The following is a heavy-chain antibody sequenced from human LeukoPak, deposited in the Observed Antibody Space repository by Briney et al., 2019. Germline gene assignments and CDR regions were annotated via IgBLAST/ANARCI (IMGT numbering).Heavy chain of an antibody. D-gene: IGHD6-19*01. CDR1: GGSISSYS. V-gene: IGHV4-59*01. Sequence: PSETLSLTCTVSGGSISSYSWSWIRQPPGKGLEWIGYIYYSGSTNYNPSLKSRVTISVDTSKNQFSLKLSSVTAADTAVYYCARPSTGYSSGWYWYFDLWGRGTLVTVSS. CDR2: IYYSGST. CDR3: ARPSTGYSSGWYWYFDL. J-gene: IGHJ2*01.